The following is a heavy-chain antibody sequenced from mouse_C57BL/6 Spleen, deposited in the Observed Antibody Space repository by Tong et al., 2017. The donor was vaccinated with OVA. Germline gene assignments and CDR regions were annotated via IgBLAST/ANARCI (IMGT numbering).Heavy chain of an antibody. CDR1: GYTFTSYW. CDR3: ARGATMAYFDY. V-gene: IGHV1-69*01. CDR2: IDPSDSYT. J-gene: IGHJ2*01. Sequence: VQLQESGAELVMPGASVKLSCKASGYTFTSYWMHWVKQRPGQGLEWIGEIDPSDSYTNYNQKFKGKATLTVDKSSSTAYMQLSSLTSEDSAVYYCARGATMAYFDYWGQGTTLTVSS. D-gene: IGHD2-1*01.